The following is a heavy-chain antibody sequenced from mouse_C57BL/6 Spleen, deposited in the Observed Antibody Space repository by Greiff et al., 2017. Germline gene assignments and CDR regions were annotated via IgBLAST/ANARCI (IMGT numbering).Heavy chain of an antibody. CDR1: GYTFTDYY. J-gene: IGHJ4*01. V-gene: IGHV1-19*01. Sequence: VQLQQSGPVLVKPGASVKMSCKASGYTFTDYYMNWVKQSHGKSLEWIGVINPYNGGTSYNQKFKGKATLTVDKSSSTAYMELNSLTSEDSAVYYCVRNKIYDGYYDAMDYWGQGTSVTVSS. D-gene: IGHD2-3*01. CDR2: INPYNGGT. CDR3: VRNKIYDGYYDAMDY.